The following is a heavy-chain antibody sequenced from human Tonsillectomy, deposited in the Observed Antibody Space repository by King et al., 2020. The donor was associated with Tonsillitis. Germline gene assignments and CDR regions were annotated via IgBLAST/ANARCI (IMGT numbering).Heavy chain of an antibody. J-gene: IGHJ6*02. CDR2: ISGSGGTI. Sequence: VQLVESGGGLVQPGGSLRLSCAASGFSFGSYAMSWVRQASGKGLEWVSGISGSGGTIYYADSVKGRFTISRDTSKNTPYLQMNSLRGEDTGVYYCAKDSGNNYYDMDVWGQGTTVTVSS. CDR1: GFSFGSYA. V-gene: IGHV3-23*04. CDR3: AKDSGNNYYDMDV.